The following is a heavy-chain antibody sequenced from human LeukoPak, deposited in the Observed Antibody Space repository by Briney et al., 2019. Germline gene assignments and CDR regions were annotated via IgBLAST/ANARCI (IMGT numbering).Heavy chain of an antibody. D-gene: IGHD3-10*01. CDR1: GYTFTSYY. J-gene: IGHJ6*03. CDR3: ARDPSSLLWFGEHYSFMDV. Sequence: ASVKVSCKASGYTFTSYYMHWVRQAPGQGLEWMGIINPSGGSTSYAQKFQGRVTMTRDMSTSTVYMELSSLRSEDTAVYYCARDPSSLLWFGEHYSFMDVWGKGTTVTVSS. V-gene: IGHV1-46*01. CDR2: INPSGGST.